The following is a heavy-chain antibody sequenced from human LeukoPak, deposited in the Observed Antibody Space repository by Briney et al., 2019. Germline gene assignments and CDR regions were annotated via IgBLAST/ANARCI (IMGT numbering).Heavy chain of an antibody. V-gene: IGHV4-59*01. D-gene: IGHD3-22*01. CDR3: AREDYYDNWFDP. Sequence: SETLSLTCTVSGGSISSYYWSWIRQPPGKGLEWIGYIYYSGGTNYNPSLKSRVTISVDTSKNQFSLKLSSVTAADTAVYYCAREDYYDNWFDPWGQGTLVTVSS. CDR1: GGSISSYY. CDR2: IYYSGGT. J-gene: IGHJ5*02.